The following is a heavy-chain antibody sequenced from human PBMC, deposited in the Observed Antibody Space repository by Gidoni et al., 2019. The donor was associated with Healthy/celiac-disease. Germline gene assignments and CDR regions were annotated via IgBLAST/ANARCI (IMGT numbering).Heavy chain of an antibody. J-gene: IGHJ6*03. Sequence: QVQLVQSGAEVKKPGSSVKVSCKASGGTFSSYAISWVRQAPGQGLEWMGGIIPIFGTANYAQKFQGRVTITADESTSTAYMELSSLRSEDTAVYYGASSYCSSTSCYRESDYYYYYMDVWGKGTTVTVSS. CDR1: GGTFSSYA. D-gene: IGHD2-2*02. CDR2: IIPIFGTA. CDR3: ASSYCSSTSCYRESDYYYYYMDV. V-gene: IGHV1-69*01.